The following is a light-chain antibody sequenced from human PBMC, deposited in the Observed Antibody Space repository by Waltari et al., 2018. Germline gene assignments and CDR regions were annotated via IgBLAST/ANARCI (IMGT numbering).Light chain of an antibody. Sequence: EIVLTQSPATLSLSPGERATLPCRASQRVSSYLAWYQQKPGQAPRLLIYDASNRATGIPARFSGSGSGTDFTLTISSLEPEDFAVYYCQQRSNWPITFGQGTRLEIK. V-gene: IGKV3-11*01. CDR1: QRVSSY. CDR2: DAS. J-gene: IGKJ5*01. CDR3: QQRSNWPIT.